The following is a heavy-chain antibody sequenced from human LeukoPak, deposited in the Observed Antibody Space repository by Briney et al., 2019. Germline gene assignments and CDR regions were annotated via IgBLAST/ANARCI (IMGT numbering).Heavy chain of an antibody. CDR1: GYTFTGYY. V-gene: IGHV1-2*02. CDR2: INPNSGGT. CDR3: ARDYYDSSGYYFGKYAFDI. D-gene: IGHD3-22*01. Sequence: ASVKVSCKASGYTFTGYYMHWVRQAPGQGLEWMGWINPNSGGTNYAQKLQGRVTMTRDTSISTAYMELSRLRSDDTAVYYCARDYYDSSGYYFGKYAFDIWGQGTMVTVSS. J-gene: IGHJ3*02.